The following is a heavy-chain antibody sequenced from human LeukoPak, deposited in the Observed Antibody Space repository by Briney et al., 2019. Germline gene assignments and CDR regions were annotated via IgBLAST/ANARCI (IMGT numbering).Heavy chain of an antibody. CDR2: IIPIFGTA. V-gene: IGHV1-69*05. D-gene: IGHD2-15*01. J-gene: IGHJ4*02. Sequence: SVKLSCNASGGTFSSYAISWVRQAPGQGLEWMGGIIPIFGTANYAQKFQGRVTTTTDESTSTAYMELSSLRSEDTAVYYCARAPRGGYMDYWGQGTLVTVSS. CDR3: ARAPRGGYMDY. CDR1: GGTFSSYA.